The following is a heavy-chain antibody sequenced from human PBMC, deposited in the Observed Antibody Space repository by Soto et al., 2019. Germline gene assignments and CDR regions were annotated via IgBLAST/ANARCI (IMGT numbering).Heavy chain of an antibody. CDR2: INHSGST. V-gene: IGHV4-34*01. D-gene: IGHD3-22*01. CDR3: ARVHPYYYDSSGYYPDY. Sequence: PSETLSLTCAVYGGSFSGYYWSWIRQPPGKGLEWIGEINHSGSTNYNPSLKSRVTISVDTSKNQFSLKLSSVTAADTAVYYCARVHPYYYDSSGYYPDYWGQGTLVTVS. J-gene: IGHJ4*02. CDR1: GGSFSGYY.